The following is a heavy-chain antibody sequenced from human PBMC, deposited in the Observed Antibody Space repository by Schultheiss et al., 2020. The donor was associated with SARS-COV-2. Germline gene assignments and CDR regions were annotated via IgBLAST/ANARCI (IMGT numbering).Heavy chain of an antibody. CDR3: ARSSISKTDDYYYYGLFV. CDR2: INPNSGDT. J-gene: IGHJ6*02. D-gene: IGHD6-19*01. Sequence: ASVKVSCKTSGYPLTAYYMHWVRQAPGQGLEWMGWINPNSGDTDYAQKFQGRVTMTSDTPTSTAYMELGRLTSDDTALYYCARSSISKTDDYYYYGLFVWGQGTTVTVSS. V-gene: IGHV1-2*02. CDR1: GYPLTAYY.